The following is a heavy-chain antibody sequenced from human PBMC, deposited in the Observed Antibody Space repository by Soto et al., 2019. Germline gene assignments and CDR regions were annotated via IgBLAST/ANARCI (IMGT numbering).Heavy chain of an antibody. CDR1: GYTFTSYD. J-gene: IGHJ1*01. D-gene: IGHD3-10*01. V-gene: IGHV1-8*01. CDR3: ASSPRNYYALGSYSYFRH. Sequence: QVQLVQSGAEVKKPGASVKVSCKASGYTFTSYDISWVRQATGQGLEWMGWMNPNNGNTDYAPKFQGRVTMTMNTSIGTAYMELSSLRSEDTAVYYCASSPRNYYALGSYSYFRHWGQGTLVTVSS. CDR2: MNPNNGNT.